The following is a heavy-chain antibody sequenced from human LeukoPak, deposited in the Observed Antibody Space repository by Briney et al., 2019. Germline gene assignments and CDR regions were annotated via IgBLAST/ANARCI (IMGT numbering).Heavy chain of an antibody. CDR2: ISYHGSIK. Sequence: GGSPRLSCAASGFTFSSYGLYWGRPAPGKGLGRVAVISYHGSIKYYADSVKGRFTISRDNSKNTLYLQMNSLRGEDTAVYYCAKGRDSWSNKIDYWGQGTLVTVSS. CDR3: AKGRDSWSNKIDY. CDR1: GFTFSSYG. J-gene: IGHJ4*02. V-gene: IGHV3-30*18. D-gene: IGHD3-3*01.